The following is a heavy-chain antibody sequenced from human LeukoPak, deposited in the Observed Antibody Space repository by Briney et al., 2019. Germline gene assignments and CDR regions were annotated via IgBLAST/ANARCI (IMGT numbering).Heavy chain of an antibody. CDR2: IKKDGSEK. Sequence: PGGSLRLSCAASGFTFSSYVMSWFRQAPGKGLEWVANIKKDGSEKYYVDSVKGRFTISRDNAKNSLYLQMNSLRAEDTALYYCARHNPLWGYWGQGTLVTVSS. V-gene: IGHV3-7*04. J-gene: IGHJ4*02. CDR3: ARHNPLWGY. CDR1: GFTFSSYV. D-gene: IGHD1-14*01.